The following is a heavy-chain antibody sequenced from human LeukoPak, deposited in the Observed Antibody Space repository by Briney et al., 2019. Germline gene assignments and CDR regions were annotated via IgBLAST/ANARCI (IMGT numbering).Heavy chain of an antibody. CDR1: GGSFSGYY. J-gene: IGHJ5*02. D-gene: IGHD3-22*01. CDR3: ARMYYYDSTPGFDP. V-gene: IGHV4-34*01. CDR2: INHSGST. Sequence: SETLSLTCAVYGGSFSGYYWSWIRQSPGKGLEWIGEINHSGSTNYNPSLKSRVTISVDTSKNQFSLKLSSVTAADTAVYYCARMYYYDSTPGFDPWGQGTLVTVSS.